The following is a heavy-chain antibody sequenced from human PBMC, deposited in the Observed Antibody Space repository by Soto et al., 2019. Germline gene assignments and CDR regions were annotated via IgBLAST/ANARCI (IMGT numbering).Heavy chain of an antibody. Sequence: QVQLVQSGAEVKKPGASVKVSCKASGYTFTSYGISWVRQAPGQGLEWMGWISNHNGDTNYARKLQGRVTMTTDTSTCTAYMELRSLTSDDTAVYYCARDISYGSGSSYGYWGQGTLVTVSS. D-gene: IGHD3-10*01. CDR1: GYTFTSYG. J-gene: IGHJ4*02. CDR3: ARDISYGSGSSYGY. CDR2: ISNHNGDT. V-gene: IGHV1-18*01.